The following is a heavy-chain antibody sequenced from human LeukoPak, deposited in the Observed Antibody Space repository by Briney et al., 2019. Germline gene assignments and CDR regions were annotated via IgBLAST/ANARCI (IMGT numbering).Heavy chain of an antibody. CDR1: GYTFTNYD. CDR2: MNPNSGNT. Sequence: GASVTVSFKASGYTFTNYDINWVRQASGQGLEWMGWMNPNSGNTGYARKFQGGVTMTRDTSINTAYMELSSLRSDDTAVYYCARIVIRGTTADGGDYWGQGTLVTVSS. D-gene: IGHD1-14*01. J-gene: IGHJ4*02. V-gene: IGHV1-8*02. CDR3: ARIVIRGTTADGGDY.